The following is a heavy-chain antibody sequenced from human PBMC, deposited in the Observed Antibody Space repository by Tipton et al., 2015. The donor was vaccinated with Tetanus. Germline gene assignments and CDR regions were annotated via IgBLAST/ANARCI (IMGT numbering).Heavy chain of an antibody. CDR1: GGSISSYY. V-gene: IGHV4-4*07. CDR3: ARDSPYYDFWSGRIIADYYYYYGMDV. D-gene: IGHD3-3*01. CDR2: IYTSGST. Sequence: TLSLTCTVSGGSISSYYWSWIRQPAGKGLEWIGRIYTSGSTNYNPSLESRVTMSVDTSKNQFSLKLSSVTAADTAVYYCARDSPYYDFWSGRIIADYYYYYGMDVWGQGTTVTVSS. J-gene: IGHJ6*02.